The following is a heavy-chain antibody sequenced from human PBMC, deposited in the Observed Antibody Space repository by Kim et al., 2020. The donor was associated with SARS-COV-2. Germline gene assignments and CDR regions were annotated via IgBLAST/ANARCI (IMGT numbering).Heavy chain of an antibody. CDR3: AKNLVRQTDYYYYGMDV. D-gene: IGHD6-13*01. V-gene: IGHV3-30*02. J-gene: IGHJ6*02. Sequence: VKGRFTISRDNSKNTLYLQMNSLRAEDTAVYYCAKNLVRQTDYYYYGMDVWGQGTTVTVSS.